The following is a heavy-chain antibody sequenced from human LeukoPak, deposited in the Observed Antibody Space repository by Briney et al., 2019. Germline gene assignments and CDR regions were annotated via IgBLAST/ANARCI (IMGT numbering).Heavy chain of an antibody. CDR1: GFTFSSYS. CDR2: ISSSSSYI. V-gene: IGHV3-21*01. CDR3: ARDGIVGATLGSDY. J-gene: IGHJ4*02. Sequence: GGSLRLSCAASGFTFSSYSMTWVRQAPGKGLEWVSSISSSSSYIYYADSVKGRFTISRDNAKNSLYLQMNSLRAEDTAVYYCARDGIVGATLGSDYWGQGTLVTVSS. D-gene: IGHD1-26*01.